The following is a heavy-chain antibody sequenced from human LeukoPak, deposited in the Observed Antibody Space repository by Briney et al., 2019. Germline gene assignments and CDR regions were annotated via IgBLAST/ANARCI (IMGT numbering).Heavy chain of an antibody. Sequence: ASVKVSCKASGYTFTSYDINWVRQATGQGLEWMGWMNPNSGNTGYAQKFQGRVTMTRNTSISTAYMELSSLRSEDTAVYYCARASAYGGNPDYYYYYYMDVWGKGTTVTVSS. J-gene: IGHJ6*03. CDR3: ARASAYGGNPDYYYYYYMDV. V-gene: IGHV1-8*01. D-gene: IGHD4-23*01. CDR1: GYTFTSYD. CDR2: MNPNSGNT.